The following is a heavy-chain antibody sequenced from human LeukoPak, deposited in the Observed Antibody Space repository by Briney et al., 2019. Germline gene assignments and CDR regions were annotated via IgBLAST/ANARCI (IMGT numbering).Heavy chain of an antibody. J-gene: IGHJ4*02. CDR2: IKQDGSEK. CDR3: ARDLRLWFGELFDY. V-gene: IGHV3-7*01. Sequence: GGSLRLSCAASGFTFSSYWMSWVRQAPGKGLEWVANIKQDGSEKYYVDSVKGRFTISRDNAKNSLYLQMNSLRAEDTAVYYCARDLRLWFGELFDYWGQGTLVTVSS. D-gene: IGHD3-10*01. CDR1: GFTFSSYW.